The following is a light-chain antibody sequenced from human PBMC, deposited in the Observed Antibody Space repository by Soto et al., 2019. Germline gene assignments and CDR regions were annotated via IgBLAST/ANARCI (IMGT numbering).Light chain of an antibody. J-gene: IGKJ5*01. Sequence: EIVLTQSPGTLCLSPGERATLSCRTSQSVSSCLAWYQQKPGQAPRLLIYDASNRATGIPARFSGSGSGTDFTLTISRLEPEDFAVYYCQQYGSSPPITFGQGTDWRL. CDR3: QQYGSSPPIT. CDR1: QSVSSC. V-gene: IGKV3-20*01. CDR2: DAS.